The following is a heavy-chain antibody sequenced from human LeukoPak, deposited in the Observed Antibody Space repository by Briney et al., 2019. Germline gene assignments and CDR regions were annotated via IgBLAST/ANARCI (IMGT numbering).Heavy chain of an antibody. CDR1: GYTFTSYG. Sequence: ASVKVSCKASGYTFTSYGVSWVRQAPGQGLEWMGRISAYNGNTNYAQKLQGRVTMTTDTSTSTAYMELRSLRSDDTAVYYCARRDIVVVQTDAFDIWGQGTMVTVSS. J-gene: IGHJ3*02. CDR3: ARRDIVVVQTDAFDI. CDR2: ISAYNGNT. V-gene: IGHV1-18*04. D-gene: IGHD2-2*01.